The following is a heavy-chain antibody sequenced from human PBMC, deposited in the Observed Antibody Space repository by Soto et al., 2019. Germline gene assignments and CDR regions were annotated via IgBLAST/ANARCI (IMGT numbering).Heavy chain of an antibody. Sequence: GGSLRLSCAASGFTFSTYSMTWVRQAPGKGLEWVSSISSSSSYIYYADSVKGRFTISRDNAKNSLYLQMNSLRAEDTAVYYCARYDSSGYYWPYYYYGMDVWGQGTTVTVSS. CDR1: GFTFSTYS. V-gene: IGHV3-21*01. CDR3: ARYDSSGYYWPYYYYGMDV. CDR2: ISSSSSYI. D-gene: IGHD3-22*01. J-gene: IGHJ6*02.